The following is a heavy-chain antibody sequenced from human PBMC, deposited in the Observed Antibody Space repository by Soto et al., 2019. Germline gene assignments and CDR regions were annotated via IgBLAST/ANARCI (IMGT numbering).Heavy chain of an antibody. CDR2: IVVGSGNT. Sequence: SVKVSCKASGFTFTSSAVQWVRQARGQRLEWIGWIVVGSGNTNYAQKFQERVTITRDMSTSTAYMELSSLRSEDTAVYYCAADPGEDSSSYYYYGMDVWGQGTTVTVSS. J-gene: IGHJ6*02. V-gene: IGHV1-58*01. CDR3: AADPGEDSSSYYYYGMDV. CDR1: GFTFTSSA. D-gene: IGHD6-6*01.